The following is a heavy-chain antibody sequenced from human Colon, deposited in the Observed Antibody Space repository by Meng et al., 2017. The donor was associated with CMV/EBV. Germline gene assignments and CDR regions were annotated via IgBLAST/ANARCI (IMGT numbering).Heavy chain of an antibody. V-gene: IGHV3-48*04. D-gene: IGHD2-8*01. CDR3: ARGAYCTTSACETSLFDF. CDR1: GLTFSTYS. Sequence: GESLKISCAAFGLTFSTYSMNWVRQTPGKGLEWLSYISAGSSIIYYADSVKGRITVSRDNARNSLYLQMNSLRAEDTAVYYCARGAYCTTSACETSLFDFWGQGTLVTVSS. CDR2: ISAGSSII. J-gene: IGHJ4*02.